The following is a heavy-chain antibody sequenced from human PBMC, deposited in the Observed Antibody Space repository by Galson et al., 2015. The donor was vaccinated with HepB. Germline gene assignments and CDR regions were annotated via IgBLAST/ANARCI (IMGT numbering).Heavy chain of an antibody. CDR3: ATFGITVTPAPIYYYYYGMDV. D-gene: IGHD4-17*01. CDR2: FDPEDGET. V-gene: IGHV1-24*01. CDR1: GYTLTELS. J-gene: IGHJ6*02. Sequence: SVKVSCKVSGYTLTELSMHWVRQVPGKGLEWMGGFDPEDGETIYAQKFQGRVTMTEDTSTDTAYMELSSLRSEDTAVYYCATFGITVTPAPIYYYYYGMDVWGQGTTVTVSS.